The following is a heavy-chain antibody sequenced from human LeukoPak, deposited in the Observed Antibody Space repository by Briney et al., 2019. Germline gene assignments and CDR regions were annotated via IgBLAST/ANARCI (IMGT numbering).Heavy chain of an antibody. CDR2: IYSGGST. D-gene: IGHD5-18*01. CDR3: ARARGYSYGYIDY. J-gene: IGHJ4*02. Sequence: GGSLRLSCAASGFTVSSNYMSWVRQAPGKGLEWVSVIYSGGSTYYADSVKGRFTISRDNSKNTRYLQMNSLRAEDTAVYYCARARGYSYGYIDYWGQGTLVTVSS. V-gene: IGHV3-66*01. CDR1: GFTVSSNY.